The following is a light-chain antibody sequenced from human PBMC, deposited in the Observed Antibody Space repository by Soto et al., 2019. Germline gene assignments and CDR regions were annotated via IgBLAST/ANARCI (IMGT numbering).Light chain of an antibody. CDR2: EVS. J-gene: IGLJ1*01. V-gene: IGLV2-14*01. Sequence: QSALTQPASVSGSPGQSITISCTGTSSDVGAYKDVSWYHQHPGKAPKLMIYEVSNRPSGVSHRFSGSKSGNTASLNISGLQAEDESDYYCTSYTSTSNPYVFGTGTKVTVL. CDR3: TSYTSTSNPYV. CDR1: SSDVGAYKD.